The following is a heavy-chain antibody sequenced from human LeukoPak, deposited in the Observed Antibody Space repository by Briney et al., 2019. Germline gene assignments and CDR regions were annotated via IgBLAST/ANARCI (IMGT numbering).Heavy chain of an antibody. Sequence: PGGSLRLSCAASGFTFSSYSMNWVRQAPGKGLEWVSYISSSSSTIYYADSVKGRFTISRDNAKNSLYLQMNSLRAEDTAVYYCARRSSSDAFDIWGQGTMVTVSS. V-gene: IGHV3-48*01. J-gene: IGHJ3*02. D-gene: IGHD2-2*01. CDR2: ISSSSSTI. CDR1: GFTFSSYS. CDR3: ARRSSSDAFDI.